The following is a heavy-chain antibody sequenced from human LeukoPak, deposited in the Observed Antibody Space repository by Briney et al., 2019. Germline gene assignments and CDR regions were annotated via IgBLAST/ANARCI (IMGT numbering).Heavy chain of an antibody. D-gene: IGHD3-22*01. CDR1: GGSISSYY. CDR3: ARVSPKGYYDSSGYYNWFDP. CDR2: IYYSGST. Sequence: SETLSLTCTVSGGSISSYYWSWIRQPPGKGLEWIGYIYYSGSTNYNPSLKSRVTISVDTSKNQFSLKLSSVTAADTAVYYCARVSPKGYYDSSGYYNWFDPWGQGTLVTVSS. V-gene: IGHV4-59*01. J-gene: IGHJ5*02.